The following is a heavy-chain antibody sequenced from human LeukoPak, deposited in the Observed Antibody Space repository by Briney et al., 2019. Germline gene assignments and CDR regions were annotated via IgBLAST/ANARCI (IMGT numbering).Heavy chain of an antibody. CDR2: IKQDGSEK. CDR1: GFTFSSYW. Sequence: GGSLRLSCAACGFTFSSYWMSWVRQARGKGLEWVANIKQDGSEKYYVDSVKGRFTISRDNAKNSLYLQMNSLRAEDTAVYYCARENRVLLWFGEATWFDPWGQGTLVTVSS. J-gene: IGHJ5*02. V-gene: IGHV3-7*01. CDR3: ARENRVLLWFGEATWFDP. D-gene: IGHD3-10*01.